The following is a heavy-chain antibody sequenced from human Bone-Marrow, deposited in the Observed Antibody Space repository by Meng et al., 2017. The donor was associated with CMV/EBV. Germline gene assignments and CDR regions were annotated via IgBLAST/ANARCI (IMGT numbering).Heavy chain of an antibody. CDR1: GFTFKSFA. Sequence: GESLKISCAASGFTFKSFAMNWVRQAPGKGLEWVSSISGWSTFIYYADSVKGRFTISRDNAKNSLYLQMNSLRAEDTAVYYCARELGCSSTSCLNYYYYGMDVWAQGTTVTVSS. V-gene: IGHV3-21*01. CDR3: ARELGCSSTSCLNYYYYGMDV. CDR2: ISGWSTFI. J-gene: IGHJ6*02. D-gene: IGHD2-2*01.